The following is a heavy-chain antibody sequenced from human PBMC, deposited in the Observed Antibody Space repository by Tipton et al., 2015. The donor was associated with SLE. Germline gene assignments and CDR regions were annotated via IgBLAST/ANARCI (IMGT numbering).Heavy chain of an antibody. Sequence: TLSLTCAVYGGSFSGYYWSWVRQPPGKGLEWIGDISHSGSTNYNPSLKSRVTISVDTSKNQFSLKVTSVTAADTALYYCARIYASGNSFGYWGQGTLRTVSS. V-gene: IGHV4-34*01. CDR1: GGSFSGYY. CDR3: ARIYASGNSFGY. J-gene: IGHJ4*02. CDR2: ISHSGST. D-gene: IGHD3-10*01.